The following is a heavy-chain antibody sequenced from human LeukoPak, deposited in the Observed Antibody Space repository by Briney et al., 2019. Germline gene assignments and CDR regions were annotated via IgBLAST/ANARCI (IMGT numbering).Heavy chain of an antibody. CDR3: ATQGGRYFDWLFNWFDP. CDR2: ISGDGGST. Sequence: GGSLRLSCAASGFTFDDYAMRWVRQAPGKGLEWVSLISGDGGSTYYADSVKGRFTISRDNSKNSLYLQMNSLRTEDTALYYCATQGGRYFDWLFNWFDPWGQGTLVTVSS. D-gene: IGHD3-9*01. V-gene: IGHV3-43*02. J-gene: IGHJ5*02. CDR1: GFTFDDYA.